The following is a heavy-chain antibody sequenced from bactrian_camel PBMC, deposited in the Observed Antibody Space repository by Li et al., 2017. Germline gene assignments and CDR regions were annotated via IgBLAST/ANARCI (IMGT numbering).Heavy chain of an antibody. D-gene: IGHD5*01. V-gene: IGHV3S55*01. J-gene: IGHJ4*01. CDR2: ACTSRGDRT. Sequence: HVQLVESGGGSVQAGESLTLSCAASGVATYERGCLGWFYQAPGKEREGVAAACTSRGDRTFYADDVKGRFSISRDDAENTVHLQMSDLKPEDTAVYLCAAKQVASTYCWGSYDYFGQGTQVTVS. CDR3: AAKQVASTYCWGSYDY. CDR1: GVATYERGC.